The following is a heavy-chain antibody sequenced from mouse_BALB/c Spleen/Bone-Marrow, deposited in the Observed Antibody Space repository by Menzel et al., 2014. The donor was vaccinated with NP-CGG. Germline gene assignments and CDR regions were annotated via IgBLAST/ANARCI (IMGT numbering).Heavy chain of an antibody. CDR1: GFTFNANA. D-gene: IGHD2-2*01. Sequence: EVKLQESGGGLVQPQGSLRLSCAAPGFTFNANAMNWVRQAPGKGLEWVARIRRESNNYATYYADSVKDRFTISRDDSQSMLYLQMNNLKTEDTAMYYCVGYPFAYWGQGTLVTVSA. V-gene: IGHV10S3*01. CDR3: VGYPFAY. CDR2: IRRESNNYAT. J-gene: IGHJ3*01.